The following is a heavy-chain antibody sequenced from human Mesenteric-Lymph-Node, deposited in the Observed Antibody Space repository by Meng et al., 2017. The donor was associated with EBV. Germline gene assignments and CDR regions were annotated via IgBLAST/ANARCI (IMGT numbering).Heavy chain of an antibody. Sequence: QLQLQESGPGLVQPSETLSLTCTVSGASISPSNYYWGWIRQPPGKGLEWIGTIYYNGDTNYSPSLKSPVTISIDTSKNQFSLKLNSETAADTAVYYCARAPYIWYHDSSGYHYSWSFDLWGRGTLGTVSS. CDR1: GASISPSNYY. CDR3: ARAPYIWYHDSSGYHYSWSFDL. CDR2: IYYNGDT. V-gene: IGHV4-39*07. D-gene: IGHD3-22*01. J-gene: IGHJ2*01.